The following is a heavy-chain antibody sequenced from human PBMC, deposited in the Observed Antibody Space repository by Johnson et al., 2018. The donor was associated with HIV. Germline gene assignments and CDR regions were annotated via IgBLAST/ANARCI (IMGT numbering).Heavy chain of an antibody. CDR2: ISYDGSNK. V-gene: IGHV3-30*03. D-gene: IGHD3-3*01. Sequence: QVQLVESGGGVVQPWMSLRLSYADSGFTFSRENMHWVRQAPDKGLHWVAIISYDGSNKYYADSLKGRFAISRDNSRNTLDLRMDSLRVEDTAVYYCAREAYYARAFDLWRQGTMVTVSS. J-gene: IGHJ3*01. CDR1: GFTFSREN. CDR3: AREAYYARAFDL.